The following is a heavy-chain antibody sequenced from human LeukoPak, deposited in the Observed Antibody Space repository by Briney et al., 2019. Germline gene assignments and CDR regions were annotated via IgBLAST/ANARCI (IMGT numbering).Heavy chain of an antibody. V-gene: IGHV3-30*02. CDR2: IRYDGSNK. J-gene: IGHJ4*02. D-gene: IGHD3-22*01. CDR3: AKDYRTMIVVVIPYFDY. Sequence: PGGSLRLSCAASGFTFSSYGMHWVRQAPGKGLEWVAFIRYDGSNKYYVDSVKGRFTISRDNSKNTLYLQMNSLRAEDTAVYYCAKDYRTMIVVVIPYFDYWGQGTLVTVSS. CDR1: GFTFSSYG.